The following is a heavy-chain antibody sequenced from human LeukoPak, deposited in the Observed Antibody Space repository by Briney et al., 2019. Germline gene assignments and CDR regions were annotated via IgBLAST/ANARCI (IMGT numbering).Heavy chain of an antibody. CDR1: GYTFTSYG. Sequence: GASVKVSCKASGYTFTSYGISWVRQAPGQGLEWMGGIIPIFGTANYAQKFQGRVTITADESTSTAYMELSSLRSEDTAVYYCARAGIVAVRYYYGMDVWGQGTTVTVSS. CDR2: IIPIFGTA. J-gene: IGHJ6*02. D-gene: IGHD1-26*01. V-gene: IGHV1-69*13. CDR3: ARAGIVAVRYYYGMDV.